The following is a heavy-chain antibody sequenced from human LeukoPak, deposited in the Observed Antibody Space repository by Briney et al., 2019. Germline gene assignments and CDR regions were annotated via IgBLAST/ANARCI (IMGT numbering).Heavy chain of an antibody. CDR2: IYTGST. V-gene: IGHV4-39*01. D-gene: IGHD3-22*01. CDR3: ATLPYYYDSSGAKGRDY. Sequence: SETLSLTCTVSGDSISSSVYYWGWIRQPPGKGLEWIVSIYTGSTYYNPSLKSRVTISIDTSKNQFSLKLRSVTAADTALYYCATLPYYYDSSGAKGRDYWGQGTLVTVSS. J-gene: IGHJ4*02. CDR1: GDSISSSVYY.